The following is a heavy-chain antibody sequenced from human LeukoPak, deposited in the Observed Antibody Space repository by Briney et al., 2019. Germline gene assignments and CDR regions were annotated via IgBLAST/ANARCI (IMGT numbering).Heavy chain of an antibody. D-gene: IGHD4-17*01. CDR2: IHTSGST. CDR3: ARDLVYLIDEDYG. CDR1: GGPFNSYY. Sequence: SETLSLTCSVSGGPFNSYYWSWIRQPAGKGLEWIGRIHTSGSTDYTPSLQSRVTISIDTSKRQFYLNLSSVTAADTAVYYCARDLVYLIDEDYGWGQGTLVTVSS. J-gene: IGHJ4*02. V-gene: IGHV4-4*07.